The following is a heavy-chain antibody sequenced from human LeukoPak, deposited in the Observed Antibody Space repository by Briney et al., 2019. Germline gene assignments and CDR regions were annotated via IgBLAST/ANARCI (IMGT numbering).Heavy chain of an antibody. Sequence: GGSLRLSCAASGFNFNTYPMNWVRQAPGKGLEWISNIRSSDSGTYYADSVKGRFIIPRDNAENSLYLQMNSLRAEDTAVYYCATDLHYGFDYWGQGTLVTVSS. CDR3: ATDLHYGFDY. CDR2: IRSSDSGT. CDR1: GFNFNTYP. J-gene: IGHJ4*02. D-gene: IGHD4-17*01. V-gene: IGHV3-48*01.